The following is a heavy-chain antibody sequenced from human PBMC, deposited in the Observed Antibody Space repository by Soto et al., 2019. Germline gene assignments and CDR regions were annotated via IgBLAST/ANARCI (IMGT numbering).Heavy chain of an antibody. CDR1: GHTFSDYY. Sequence: QVQLVQSGAEVKKPGASVKVSCKASGHTFSDYYMYWVRQAPGQGLEWMGWINPKSGFTNYAQKFQGWVTMTRYTSIRTAYMELSRLTSDDTAVYYWARRGTSSGWYAFDYWGQGTLVTVSS. J-gene: IGHJ4*02. CDR2: INPKSGFT. D-gene: IGHD6-19*01. V-gene: IGHV1-2*04. CDR3: ARRGTSSGWYAFDY.